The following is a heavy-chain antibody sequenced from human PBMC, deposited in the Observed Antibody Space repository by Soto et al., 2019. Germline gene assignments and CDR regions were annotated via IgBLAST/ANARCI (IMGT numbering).Heavy chain of an antibody. CDR3: ARVLGYRSSTSCYIGYYGMDV. J-gene: IGHJ6*02. CDR2: IWYDGSNK. D-gene: IGHD2-2*02. Sequence: QLQLVESGGGVVQPGRSLRLSCAASGFTFSSYGMHWVRQAPGKGLEWVAVIWYDGSNKYYADSVKGRFIISRDNSKNTLYLQMDSLRAEDTAVYYCARVLGYRSSTSCYIGYYGMDVSGPGTTVTVS. CDR1: GFTFSSYG. V-gene: IGHV3-33*01.